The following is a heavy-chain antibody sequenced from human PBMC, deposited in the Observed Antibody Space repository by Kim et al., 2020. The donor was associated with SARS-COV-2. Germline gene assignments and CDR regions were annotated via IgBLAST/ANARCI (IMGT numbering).Heavy chain of an antibody. CDR1: GFGFTDNA. Sequence: GGSLRLSCAASGFGFTDNAMNWVRQAPGKGLEYVSGICGDEKTCYADAVKGRFIIFRDNSKNTLFLQMNSRRADDTAIYYCSKDLWDFPANDYCVPGTL. CDR3: SKDLWDFPANDY. J-gene: IGHJ4*02. D-gene: IGHD1-26*01. CDR2: ICGDEKT. V-gene: IGHV3-23*01.